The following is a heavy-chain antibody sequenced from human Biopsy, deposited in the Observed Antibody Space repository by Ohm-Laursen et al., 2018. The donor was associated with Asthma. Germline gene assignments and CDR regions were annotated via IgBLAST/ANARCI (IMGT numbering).Heavy chain of an antibody. D-gene: IGHD4-11*01. CDR3: AREVGTTYVDDVIRYFDL. Sequence: GTLSLTCTVSGGSIRSYYWTWIRQPPGKGLEWIGNIHYSGSTYSNPSLKSRATISVDTSKKQISLRLSSVIAADTAVYYCAREVGTTYVDDVIRYFDLWGRGTLVTVSS. CDR2: IHYSGST. CDR1: GGSIRSYY. J-gene: IGHJ2*01. V-gene: IGHV4-59*01.